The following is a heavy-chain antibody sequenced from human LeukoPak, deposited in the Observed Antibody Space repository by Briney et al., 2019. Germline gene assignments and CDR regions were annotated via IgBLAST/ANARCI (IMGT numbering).Heavy chain of an antibody. CDR1: GFSFSAYI. J-gene: IGHJ4*02. Sequence: PGGSLRLSCVASGFSFSAYIMNWVRRAPGKGLEWVSAISGSGGSTYYADSVKGRFTISRDNSKNTLHLQMNSLRAEDTAVYYCARADSSSWRVYWGQGTLVTVSS. CDR2: ISGSGGST. CDR3: ARADSSSWRVY. D-gene: IGHD6-13*01. V-gene: IGHV3-23*01.